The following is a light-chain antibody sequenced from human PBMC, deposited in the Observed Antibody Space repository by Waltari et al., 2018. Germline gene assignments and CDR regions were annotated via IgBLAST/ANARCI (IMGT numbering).Light chain of an antibody. J-gene: IGLJ2*01. CDR3: LVWHSTIDHQGV. V-gene: IGLV3-21*04. CDR1: TIGSKS. CDR2: YDS. Sequence: SYVVTQSPSVSVAPGETARITCGVDTIGSKSVHLYQQRPGQAPVLVLSYDSDRPSGIPERFSGSNSGNTATLTISWVEAEDEADYYCLVWHSTIDHQGVFGGGTKLTVL.